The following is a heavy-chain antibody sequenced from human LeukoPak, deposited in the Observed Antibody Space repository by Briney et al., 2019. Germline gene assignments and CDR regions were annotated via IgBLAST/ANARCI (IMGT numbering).Heavy chain of an antibody. D-gene: IGHD3-9*01. CDR2: IYPGDSDT. CDR3: ARSGFLTGYSSYYYGMDV. CDR1: GYSFTSYW. Sequence: GDSLKISCKGSGYSFTSYWIGWVRQMPGKGLGWMGIIYPGDSDTRYSPSFQGQVTISADKSISTAYLQWSSLKASDTAMYYCARSGFLTGYSSYYYGMDVWGQGTTVTVSS. J-gene: IGHJ6*02. V-gene: IGHV5-51*01.